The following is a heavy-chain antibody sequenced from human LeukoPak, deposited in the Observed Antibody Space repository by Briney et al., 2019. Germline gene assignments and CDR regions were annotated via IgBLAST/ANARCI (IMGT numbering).Heavy chain of an antibody. Sequence: GSLRLSCAASGFTFSSYAMHWVRQAPGKGLEWVAVISYDGSNKYYADSVKGRSTISRDNSKNTLYLQMNSLRAEDTAVYYCARDGFGIAVAGEAFDIWGQGTMVTVSS. CDR3: ARDGFGIAVAGEAFDI. D-gene: IGHD6-19*01. J-gene: IGHJ3*02. V-gene: IGHV3-30-3*01. CDR1: GFTFSSYA. CDR2: ISYDGSNK.